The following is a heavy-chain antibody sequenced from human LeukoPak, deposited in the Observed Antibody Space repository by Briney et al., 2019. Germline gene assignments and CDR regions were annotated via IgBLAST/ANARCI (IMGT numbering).Heavy chain of an antibody. Sequence: SETLSLTCTVSGGSISSSSYYWGWIRQPPGKGLEWIGSIYYSGSTYYNPSLKSRVTISVDTSKNQFSLKLSSVTAADTAVYYCARDSNYDSSGYHLDYWGQGTLVTVSS. V-gene: IGHV4-39*07. CDR3: ARDSNYDSSGYHLDY. CDR2: IYYSGST. CDR1: GGSISSSSYY. J-gene: IGHJ4*02. D-gene: IGHD3-22*01.